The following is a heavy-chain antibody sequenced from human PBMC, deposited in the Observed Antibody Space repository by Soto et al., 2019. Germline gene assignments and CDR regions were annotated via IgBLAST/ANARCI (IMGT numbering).Heavy chain of an antibody. V-gene: IGHV4-4*02. CDR1: GGSTNTSEC. J-gene: IGHJ4*02. Sequence: ASETRSLTCTVSGGSTNTSECWNWGRQSPGKGLELIGEAHHSGRTNYNPSLKSRVTISVDKSKDHFSLKLSSVTAAATAVYYCARSEATGLDYWGQGPLVT. D-gene: IGHD1-26*01. CDR3: ARSEATGLDY. CDR2: AHHSGRT.